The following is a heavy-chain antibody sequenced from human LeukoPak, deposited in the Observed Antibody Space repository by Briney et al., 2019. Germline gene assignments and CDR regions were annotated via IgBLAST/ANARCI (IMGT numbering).Heavy chain of an antibody. CDR2: TYYRSKWYN. V-gene: IGHV6-1*01. CDR3: ARGGGFPLDY. Sequence: PSQTLSLTCAISGDSVSSNSAAWSWIRQSPSRGLEWLGRTYYRSKWYNRYAVSVKSRITINPDTSKNQFSLQLNSVTPDDTAVYYCARGGGFPLDYWGQGTLVTVSS. J-gene: IGHJ4*02. D-gene: IGHD4-23*01. CDR1: GDSVSSNSAA.